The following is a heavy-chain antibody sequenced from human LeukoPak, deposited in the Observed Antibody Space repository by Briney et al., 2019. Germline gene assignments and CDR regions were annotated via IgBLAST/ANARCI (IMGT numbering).Heavy chain of an antibody. D-gene: IGHD6-6*01. CDR3: ARERPEGAFDI. Sequence: SETLSLTCAVSGYSISSGYYWGWIRQPPGKGLEWIGSIYHSGSTYYNPSLKSRVTISVDTSKNQFSLKLSSVTAADTAVYYCARERPEGAFDIWGQGTMVTVSS. V-gene: IGHV4-38-2*02. J-gene: IGHJ3*02. CDR2: IYHSGST. CDR1: GYSISSGYY.